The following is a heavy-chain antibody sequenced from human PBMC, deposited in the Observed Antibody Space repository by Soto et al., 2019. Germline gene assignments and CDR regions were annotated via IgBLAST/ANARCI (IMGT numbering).Heavy chain of an antibody. J-gene: IGHJ4*02. CDR2: IYSGGYT. CDR1: GFTVSNNY. CDR3: AREEQWPFVYFDY. V-gene: IGHV3-53*01. Sequence: HPVGSVRLSCAVSGFTVSNNYMSWVRQAPGKGLEGVSVIYSGGYTAYGDSVKGRFTISRDNSKNTLYLQMNSLRADDTAVYYCAREEQWPFVYFDYWGQGTLVTVSS. D-gene: IGHD6-19*01.